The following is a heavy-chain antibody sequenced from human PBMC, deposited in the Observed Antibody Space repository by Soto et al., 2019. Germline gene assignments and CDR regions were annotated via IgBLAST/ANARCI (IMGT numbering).Heavy chain of an antibody. V-gene: IGHV4-59*01. D-gene: IGHD2-15*01. Sequence: SETLSLTCTVSGGSISSYYWSWIRQPPGKGLEWIGYIYYSGSTNYNPSLKSRVTISVDTSKNQFSLKLSSVTAADTAVYYCASSSPGRYCSGGSCFFGHWGQGTLVTVSS. CDR2: IYYSGST. CDR1: GGSISSYY. J-gene: IGHJ4*02. CDR3: ASSSPGRYCSGGSCFFGH.